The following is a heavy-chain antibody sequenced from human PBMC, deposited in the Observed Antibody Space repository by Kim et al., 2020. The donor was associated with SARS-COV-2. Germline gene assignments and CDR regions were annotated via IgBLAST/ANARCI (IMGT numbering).Heavy chain of an antibody. Sequence: GGSLRLSCAASRFTFGAYTMHWLRQAPGKGLEWVALIANDRRFRYHADSVKGRFTVSRDNSQNTLFLEMNSLSAEDTAAYYCARESDGLDVWGQGTMVIVSS. CDR2: IANDRRFR. V-gene: IGHV3-30*04. CDR3: ARESDGLDV. J-gene: IGHJ3*01. CDR1: RFTFGAYT.